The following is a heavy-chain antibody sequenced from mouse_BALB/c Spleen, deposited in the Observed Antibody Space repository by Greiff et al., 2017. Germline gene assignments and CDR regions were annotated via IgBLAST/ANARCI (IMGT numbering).Heavy chain of an antibody. Sequence: EVQGVESGGGLVKPGGSLKLSCAASGFTFSSYAMSWVRQTPEKRLEWVASISSGGSTYYPDSVKGRFTISRDNARNILYLQMSSLRSEDTAMYYCARGRYSAMDYWGQGTSVTVSS. CDR3: ARGRYSAMDY. CDR2: ISSGGST. V-gene: IGHV5-6-5*01. J-gene: IGHJ4*01. CDR1: GFTFSSYA.